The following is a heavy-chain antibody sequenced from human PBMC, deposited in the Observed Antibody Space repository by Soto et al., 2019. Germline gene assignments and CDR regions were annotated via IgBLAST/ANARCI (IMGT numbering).Heavy chain of an antibody. V-gene: IGHV5-51*03. CDR3: PSQAAAGNYWCAMAV. D-gene: IGHD6-13*01. CDR1: GYSFTTYW. CDR2: IYPGDSDT. Sequence: EVQLVQSGAEVKKPGESLKISCKGSGYSFTTYWIGWVRQMPGKGLEGMVIIYPGDSDTRYSPSFQGQVTISADKSSNTTYLQSSSLKAADTAIYSCPSQAAAGNYWCAMAVWGQGTTVTVSS. J-gene: IGHJ6*02.